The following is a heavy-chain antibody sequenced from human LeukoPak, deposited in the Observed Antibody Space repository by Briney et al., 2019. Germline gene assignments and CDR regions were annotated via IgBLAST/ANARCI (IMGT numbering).Heavy chain of an antibody. D-gene: IGHD4-17*01. J-gene: IGHJ3*02. Sequence: NPSQTLSLTCAVSGGSISSGGYSWSWIRQPPGKGLEWIGYIYHSGSTYYNPPPKSRVTISVDRSKNQFSLKLSSVTAADTAVYYCAGSTVTTSDAFDIWGQGTMVTVSS. V-gene: IGHV4-30-2*01. CDR2: IYHSGST. CDR1: GGSISSGGYS. CDR3: AGSTVTTSDAFDI.